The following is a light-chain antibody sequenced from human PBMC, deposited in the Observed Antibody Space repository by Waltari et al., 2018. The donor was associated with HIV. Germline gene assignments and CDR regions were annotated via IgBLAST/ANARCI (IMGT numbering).Light chain of an antibody. CDR3: SAWDDRLNGVV. V-gene: IGLV1-44*01. J-gene: IGLJ2*01. CDR2: ADA. CDR1: TSNIGSSN. Sequence: QSVLTQPPSASGAPGQRVTISCSGSTSNIGSSNVNWYQQFSRAAPKLLIYADAQRPSGVPDGSSGSKSGTSASLVISGLQSEDEADYYCSAWDDRLNGVVFGGGTRLTVV.